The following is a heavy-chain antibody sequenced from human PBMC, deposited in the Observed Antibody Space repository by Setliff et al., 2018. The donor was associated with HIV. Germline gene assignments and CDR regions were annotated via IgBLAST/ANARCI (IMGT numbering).Heavy chain of an antibody. Sequence: GASVKVSCKASGYTFSNYVMQWVRQAPGQRLEWMGWINVGNGNTKYSEKFQGRVTITRDTSASTAYMELNSLRSEDTAVYYCARLSIPAYYYMDVWGKGTTVTVS. CDR1: GYTFSNYV. D-gene: IGHD2-21*01. CDR2: INVGNGNT. J-gene: IGHJ6*03. CDR3: ARLSIPAYYYMDV. V-gene: IGHV1-3*01.